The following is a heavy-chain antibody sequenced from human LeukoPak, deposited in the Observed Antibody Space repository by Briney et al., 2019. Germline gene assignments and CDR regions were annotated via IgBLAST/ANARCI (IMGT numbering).Heavy chain of an antibody. Sequence: SGGSLRLSCAASGFTFDDYAMHWVRQAPGKGLEWVSLISWDGGSTYYADSAKGRFTISRDNSKNSLYLQMNSLRAEDTALYYCAKDHCSSTSCYADYWGQGTLVTVSS. D-gene: IGHD2-2*01. CDR1: GFTFDDYA. CDR3: AKDHCSSTSCYADY. V-gene: IGHV3-43D*04. J-gene: IGHJ4*02. CDR2: ISWDGGST.